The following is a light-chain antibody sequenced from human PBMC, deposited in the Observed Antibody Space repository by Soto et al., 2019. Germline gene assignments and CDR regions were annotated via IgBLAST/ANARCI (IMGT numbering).Light chain of an antibody. Sequence: EIVLTQXPGSLSLSPGQRATLSCRASQSVDTTFFAWYQKNPGQAPRLLIQGASKRATGIPDRFSGSGSGTDFTLIISRLEPEDFAVYYCQQYMSSVTFGQGTKVEIK. J-gene: IGKJ1*01. CDR2: GAS. CDR3: QQYMSSVT. V-gene: IGKV3-20*01. CDR1: QSVDTTF.